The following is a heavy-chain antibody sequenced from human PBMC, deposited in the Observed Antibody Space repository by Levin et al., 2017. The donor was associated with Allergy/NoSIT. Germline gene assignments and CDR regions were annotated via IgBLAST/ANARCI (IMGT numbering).Heavy chain of an antibody. CDR2: INHSGST. Sequence: RSQTLSLTCAVYGGSFSGYYWSWIRQPPGKGLEWIGEINHSGSTNYNPSLKSRVTISVDTSKNQFSLKLSSVTAADTAVYYCARGRGGCSSTSCFRLSGSGVWGKGTTVTVSS. CDR1: GGSFSGYY. CDR3: ARGRGGCSSTSCFRLSGSGV. V-gene: IGHV4-34*01. D-gene: IGHD2-2*01. J-gene: IGHJ6*04.